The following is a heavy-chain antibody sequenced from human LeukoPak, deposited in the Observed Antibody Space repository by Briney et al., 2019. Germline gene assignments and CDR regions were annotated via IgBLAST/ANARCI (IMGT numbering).Heavy chain of an antibody. J-gene: IGHJ3*02. CDR3: ATGRSRSRGSSWYGLAFDI. CDR1: GFTFSSYA. D-gene: IGHD6-13*01. Sequence: GGSLRLSCAASGFTFSSYAMSWVRQAPGKGLEWVSAISGSGGSTYYADSVKGRFTISRDNSKNTLYLQMGSLRAEDMAVYYCATGRSRSRGSSWYGLAFDIWGQGTLVTVSS. V-gene: IGHV3-23*01. CDR2: ISGSGGST.